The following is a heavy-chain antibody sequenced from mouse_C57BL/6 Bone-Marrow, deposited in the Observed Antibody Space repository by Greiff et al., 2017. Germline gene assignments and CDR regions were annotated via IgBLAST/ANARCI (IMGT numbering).Heavy chain of an antibody. CDR1: GFNIQDDY. CDR2: IDPENGDT. CDR3: TTPYYYGRYFDV. V-gene: IGHV14-4*01. Sequence: EVQLQQSGAELVRPGASVKLSCTASGFNIQDDYMHWVKQRPEQGLEWIGWIDPENGDTEYASKFQGKATITADTSSNTAYLQLSSLTSADTAVYYCTTPYYYGRYFDVWGTGTTVTVSS. J-gene: IGHJ1*03. D-gene: IGHD1-1*01.